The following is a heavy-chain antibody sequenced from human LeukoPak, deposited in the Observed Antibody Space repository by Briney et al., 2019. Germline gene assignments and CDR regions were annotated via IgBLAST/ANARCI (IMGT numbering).Heavy chain of an antibody. D-gene: IGHD1-26*01. Sequence: GGSLRLSCAASGFSFSSFGMHWVRQAPGKGLEWLAFIRYDGSDKYYADSVKGRFTISRDNPNSTLYLQVNSLRAEDTAVYYCAKTWDFDYWGQGTLVTVSS. J-gene: IGHJ4*02. CDR2: IRYDGSDK. CDR1: GFSFSSFG. V-gene: IGHV3-30*02. CDR3: AKTWDFDY.